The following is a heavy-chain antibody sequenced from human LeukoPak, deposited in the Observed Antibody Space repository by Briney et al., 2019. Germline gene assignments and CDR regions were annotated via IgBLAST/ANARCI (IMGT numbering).Heavy chain of an antibody. V-gene: IGHV3-33*08. CDR3: ARQHCSGGDCYFFD. J-gene: IGHJ4*02. CDR1: GFTFSSYA. D-gene: IGHD2-15*01. CDR2: IWYDGNNN. Sequence: GGSLRLSCAASGFTFSSYAMSWVRQAPGKGLEWVTLIWYDGNNNYYADSVKGRFTISRDNSKNTLYLQLNSLRAEDTAVYYCARQHCSGGDCYFFDWGQGTLVTVSS.